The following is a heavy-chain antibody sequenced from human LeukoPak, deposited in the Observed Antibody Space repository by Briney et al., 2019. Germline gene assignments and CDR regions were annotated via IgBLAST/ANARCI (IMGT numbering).Heavy chain of an antibody. CDR2: ISSSGSTI. J-gene: IGHJ5*02. Sequence: GGSLRLSCAASGFTFSSYEMNWVRQAPGKGLEWVSYISSSGSTIYYADSVKGRFTISRDNAKNSLYLQMNSLRAEDTAVYYCARAGITMVRHNWFDPWGQGTLVTVSS. CDR3: ARAGITMVRHNWFDP. CDR1: GFTFSSYE. V-gene: IGHV3-48*03. D-gene: IGHD3-10*01.